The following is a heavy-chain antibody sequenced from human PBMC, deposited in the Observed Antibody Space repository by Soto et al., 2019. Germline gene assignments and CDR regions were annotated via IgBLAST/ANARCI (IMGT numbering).Heavy chain of an antibody. CDR1: GFTFSSYS. J-gene: IGHJ6*02. V-gene: IGHV3-48*02. D-gene: IGHD5-12*01. CDR3: ARDPGYSGYDLSSHGMDV. Sequence: EVQLVESGGGLVQPGGSLRLSCAASGFTFSSYSMNWVRQAPGKGLEWVSYISSSSSTIYYADSVKGRFTISRDNAKNSLYLQMNSLRDEDTAVYYCARDPGYSGYDLSSHGMDVWGQGTTVTVSS. CDR2: ISSSSSTI.